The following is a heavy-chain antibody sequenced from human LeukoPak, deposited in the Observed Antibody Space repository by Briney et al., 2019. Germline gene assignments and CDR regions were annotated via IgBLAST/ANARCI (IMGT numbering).Heavy chain of an antibody. D-gene: IGHD3-22*01. J-gene: IGHJ4*02. V-gene: IGHV3-23*01. Sequence: GSLKLFCSASGFTFSCYAMSWVRQAPGKGLGWVSSITNSCGSTYYADSVKGRFTISRDNSDNTLYLQMNSLRAEDTAVYYCAKDRPNYYGSNGHYYKLNGDCWGQGTLVTVSS. CDR1: GFTFSCYA. CDR2: ITNSCGST. CDR3: AKDRPNYYGSNGHYYKLNGDC.